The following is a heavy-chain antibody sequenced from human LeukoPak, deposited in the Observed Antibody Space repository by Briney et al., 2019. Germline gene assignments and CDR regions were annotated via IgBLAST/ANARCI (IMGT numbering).Heavy chain of an antibody. J-gene: IGHJ4*02. CDR3: ARGGRYCSGGSCYLNHFDY. V-gene: IGHV1-8*01. CDR1: GYTFTSYD. CDR2: MNPNSGNT. Sequence: ASVKVSCKASGYTFTSYDINWVRQATGQGLEWMGWMNPNSGNTGYAQKFQGRVTMTRNTSISTAYMELSSLRSEDTAVYYCARGGRYCSGGSCYLNHFDYWGQGTLVTVSS. D-gene: IGHD2-15*01.